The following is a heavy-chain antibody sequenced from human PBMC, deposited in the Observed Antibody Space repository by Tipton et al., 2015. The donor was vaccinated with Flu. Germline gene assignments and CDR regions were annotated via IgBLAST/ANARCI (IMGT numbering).Heavy chain of an antibody. CDR3: ARRKTVTTRLTYLDY. Sequence: TLSLTCTVSGGSISSYYWSWIRQPPGKGLEWIGYIYYSGSTNYNPSLKSRATISVDTSKNQFSLKLSSVTAADTAVYYCARRKTVTTRLTYLDYWGQGTLVTVSS. V-gene: IGHV4-59*08. J-gene: IGHJ4*02. CDR2: IYYSGST. D-gene: IGHD4-17*01. CDR1: GGSISSYY.